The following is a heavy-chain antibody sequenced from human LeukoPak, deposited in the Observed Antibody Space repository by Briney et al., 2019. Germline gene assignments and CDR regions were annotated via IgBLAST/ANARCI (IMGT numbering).Heavy chain of an antibody. CDR3: ARGPYYYGSGSRSSWFDP. J-gene: IGHJ5*02. CDR1: GGSISSGGYS. CDR2: IYHSGST. D-gene: IGHD3-10*01. V-gene: IGHV4-30-2*01. Sequence: SETLSLTCAVSGGSISSGGYSWSWIRQPPGKGLEWIGYIYHSGSTYYNPSLKSRITISVDRAKNQFSLKLSSVTAADTAVYYCARGPYYYGSGSRSSWFDPWGQGTLVTVSS.